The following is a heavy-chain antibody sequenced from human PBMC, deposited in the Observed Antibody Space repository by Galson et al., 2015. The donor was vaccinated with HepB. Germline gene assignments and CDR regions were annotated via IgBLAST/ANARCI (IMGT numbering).Heavy chain of an antibody. Sequence: LRLSCAASGFTFDNFAMHWVRQVPGKGLEWVSGLSWDSGSYGYADSVKGRFTISRDNSKNSLYLQMNSLRPEDTAVYYCAKDRWDLLRMGAFDVWGQGTLVTVSS. V-gene: IGHV3-9*01. CDR1: GFTFDNFA. J-gene: IGHJ3*01. D-gene: IGHD2-8*01. CDR2: LSWDSGSY. CDR3: AKDRWDLLRMGAFDV.